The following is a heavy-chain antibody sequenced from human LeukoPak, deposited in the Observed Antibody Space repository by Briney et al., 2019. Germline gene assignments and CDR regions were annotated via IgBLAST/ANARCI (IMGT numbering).Heavy chain of an antibody. J-gene: IGHJ4*02. CDR2: IIPIFGTA. D-gene: IGHD4-17*01. CDR1: GGTFSTYA. V-gene: IGHV1-69*13. CDR3: ARDFDYGDYVSFDY. Sequence: GASVKVSCKASGGTFSTYAISWVRQAPGQGLEWMGGIIPIFGTANYAQKFQGRVTITADESTSTAYMELSSLRSEDTAVYYCARDFDYGDYVSFDYWGQGTLVTVSS.